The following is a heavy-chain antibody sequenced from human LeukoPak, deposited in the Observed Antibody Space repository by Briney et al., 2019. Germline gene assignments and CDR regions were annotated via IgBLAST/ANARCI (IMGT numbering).Heavy chain of an antibody. J-gene: IGHJ3*02. Sequence: SETLSLTCAVYGGSFSGYYWSWIRQPPGKGLEWIGEINHSGSTNYNPPLKSRVTISVDTSKNQFSLKLSSVTAADTAVYYCARSYSSSWYGRAFDIWGQGTMVTVSS. V-gene: IGHV4-34*01. CDR2: INHSGST. D-gene: IGHD6-13*01. CDR3: ARSYSSSWYGRAFDI. CDR1: GGSFSGYY.